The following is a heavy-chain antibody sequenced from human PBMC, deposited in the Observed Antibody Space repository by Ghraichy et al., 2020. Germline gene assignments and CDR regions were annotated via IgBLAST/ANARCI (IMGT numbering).Heavy chain of an antibody. CDR3: ARHELAGPSDP. J-gene: IGHJ5*02. CDR1: GGSISSSSYY. D-gene: IGHD6-19*01. Sequence: SETLSLTCTVSGGSISSSSYYWGWIRQPPGKGLEWIGSIYYSGSTYYNPSLKSRVTISVDTSKNQFSLKLSSVTAADTAVYYCARHELAGPSDPWGQGTLVTVSS. V-gene: IGHV4-39*01. CDR2: IYYSGST.